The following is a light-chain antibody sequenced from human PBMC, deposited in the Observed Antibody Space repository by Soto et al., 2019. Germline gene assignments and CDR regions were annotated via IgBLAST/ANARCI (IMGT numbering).Light chain of an antibody. CDR1: QDINSY. V-gene: IGKV1-13*02. CDR2: EAS. CDR3: QQTRSYPST. Sequence: AIEFTPSPSGLCGCIPSTVTITCGSTQDINSYLAWYQQKPGKARNLLIYEASILRRGVPSRFSGSISGTDFTLAIGSLQAEDFATYYCQQTRSYPSTFGGGTKVDIK. J-gene: IGKJ4*01.